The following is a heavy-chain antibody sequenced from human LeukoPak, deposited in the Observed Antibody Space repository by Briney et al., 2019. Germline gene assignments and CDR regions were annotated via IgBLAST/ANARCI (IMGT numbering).Heavy chain of an antibody. CDR2: INPSGGST. J-gene: IGHJ4*02. D-gene: IGHD3-3*01. V-gene: IGHV1-46*01. CDR3: ARIPHGETIFGILMYYFES. CDR1: GYTFTSYY. Sequence: ASVKVSCKASGYTFTSYYMHWVRQAPGQGLEWMGIINPSGGSTSYAQKFQGRVTMTRDTSTSTVYMELSSLRSEDTAVYYCARIPHGETIFGILMYYFESWGQGTLVTVSS.